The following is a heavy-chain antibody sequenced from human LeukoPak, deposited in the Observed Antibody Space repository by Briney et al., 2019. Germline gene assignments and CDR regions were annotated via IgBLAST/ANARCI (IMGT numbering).Heavy chain of an antibody. CDR1: GYTFTNYD. Sequence: ASVKVSCKASGYTFTNYDISWVRQAPGQGLEWMGGIIPIFGTANYAQKFQGRVTITADESTSTAYMELSSLRSEDTAVYYCAEIGGYSSSNGYWGQGTLVTVSS. D-gene: IGHD6-13*01. CDR3: AEIGGYSSSNGY. V-gene: IGHV1-69*13. J-gene: IGHJ4*02. CDR2: IIPIFGTA.